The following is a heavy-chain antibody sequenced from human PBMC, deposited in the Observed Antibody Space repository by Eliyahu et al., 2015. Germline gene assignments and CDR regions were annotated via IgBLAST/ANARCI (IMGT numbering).Heavy chain of an antibody. CDR3: ARCFSRAFGSSCAFDI. CDR1: GYTFXXYD. CDR2: MNPNSGNT. D-gene: IGHD6-6*01. J-gene: IGHJ3*02. V-gene: IGHV1-8*01. Sequence: QVQLVQSGAEVKKPGASVKVSCKASGYTFXXYDINWVRQATGQGLEWMGWMNPNSGNTGYAQKFQGRVTMTRNTSISTAYMELSSLRSEDTAVYYCARCFSRAFGSSCAFDIWGQGTMVTVSS.